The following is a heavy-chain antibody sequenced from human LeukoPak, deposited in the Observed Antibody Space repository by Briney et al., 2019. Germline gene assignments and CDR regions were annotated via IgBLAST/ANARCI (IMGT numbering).Heavy chain of an antibody. D-gene: IGHD5-18*01. CDR3: ARGRQLWFNYYMDV. J-gene: IGHJ6*03. CDR2: LNHSAST. V-gene: IGHV4-34*01. CDR1: GGSFYGYY. Sequence: SETLSLTCAVYGGSFYGYYWRGIADPPGEGLGWSGELNHSASTNYNPSLKSRVTISVDTSKNQFSLKLRYVTASDTAVYYFARGRQLWFNYYMDVWGKGTTVTVSS.